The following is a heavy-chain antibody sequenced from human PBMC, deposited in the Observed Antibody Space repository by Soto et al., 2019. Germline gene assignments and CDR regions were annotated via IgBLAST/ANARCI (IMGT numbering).Heavy chain of an antibody. CDR1: GYTFTSYG. CDR3: ARDCSSTSCYDLDY. D-gene: IGHD2-2*01. CDR2: ISAYNGNT. Sequence: GASVKVSCKASGYTFTSYGISWVRQAPGQGLEWMGWISAYNGNTNYAQKLQGRVTMTTDTSTSTAYMELRSLRSDDTAVYYCARDCSSTSCYDLDYWGQGTLVTVSS. V-gene: IGHV1-18*01. J-gene: IGHJ4*02.